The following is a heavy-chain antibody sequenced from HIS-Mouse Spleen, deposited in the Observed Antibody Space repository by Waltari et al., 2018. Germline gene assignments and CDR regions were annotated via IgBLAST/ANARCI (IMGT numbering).Heavy chain of an antibody. CDR2: SYHSGST. CDR3: ASLTKSGYSGYETDYFDY. V-gene: IGHV4-38-2*02. CDR1: GYSISSGYY. J-gene: IGHJ4*02. Sequence: QVQLQESGPGLVKPSETLSLTCTVSGYSISSGYYWGWIRQPPGQGLEWIGSSYHSGSTYYNPSLKSRVTISVDTSKNQFSLKLSSVTAADTAVYYCASLTKSGYSGYETDYFDYWGQGTLVTVSS. D-gene: IGHD5-12*01.